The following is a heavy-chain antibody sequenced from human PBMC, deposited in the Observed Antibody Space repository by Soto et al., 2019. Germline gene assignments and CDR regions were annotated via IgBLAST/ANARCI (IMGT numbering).Heavy chain of an antibody. CDR1: GGSFSGYY. V-gene: IGHV4-34*01. Sequence: SETLSLTCAVYGGSFSGYYWSWIRQPPGKGLEWIGEINHSGSTNFSPSLKSRVTISVDTSKNQFSLKMRSVTAADTAVYFCASPLKTTVADLWYCDPCGGSTLVTVS. CDR3: ASPLKTTVADLWYCDP. CDR2: INHSGST. D-gene: IGHD4-17*01. J-gene: IGHJ2*01.